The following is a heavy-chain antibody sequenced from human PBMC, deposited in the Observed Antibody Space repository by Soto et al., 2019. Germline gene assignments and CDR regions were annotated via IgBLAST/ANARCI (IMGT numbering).Heavy chain of an antibody. D-gene: IGHD5-18*01. CDR2: INPNSGGT. J-gene: IGHJ6*02. Sequence: GASVKVSCKASGYTFTGYYMHWVRQAPGQGLEWMGWINPNSGGTNYAQKFQGRVTMTRDTSISTAYMELSRLRSDDTAVYYCARDQGYSSPGYYYYGMDVWGQGTTVTVSS. V-gene: IGHV1-2*02. CDR1: GYTFTGYY. CDR3: ARDQGYSSPGYYYYGMDV.